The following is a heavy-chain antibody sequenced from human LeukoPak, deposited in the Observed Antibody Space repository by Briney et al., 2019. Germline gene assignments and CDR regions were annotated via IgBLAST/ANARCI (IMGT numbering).Heavy chain of an antibody. CDR3: ARAGGYITSWYFDH. CDR2: ISGSGGST. CDR1: GFTFSSYA. V-gene: IGHV3-23*01. Sequence: GGSLRLSCAASGFTFSSYAMNWVRQAPGNGLEWVSAISGSGGSTYYADSVKGRFTISRDTSKNTLYLQMNSLRAEDTAIYYCARAGGYITSWYFDHWGQGTLVTVSS. D-gene: IGHD6-13*01. J-gene: IGHJ4*02.